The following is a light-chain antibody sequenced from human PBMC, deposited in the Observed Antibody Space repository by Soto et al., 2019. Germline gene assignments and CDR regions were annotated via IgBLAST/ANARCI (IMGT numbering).Light chain of an antibody. J-gene: IGKJ1*01. V-gene: IGKV1-5*03. CDR2: KAS. Sequence: DIQMTQSPSTLSASVGDRVTITCRASQSISSWLAWYQQKPGKAPKLLIYKASSLESRVPSRFSGSGSGTEFTLTISTLQPDDFAPYYYQQYNTYPPWTFGQRTKVQV. CDR3: QQYNTYPPWT. CDR1: QSISSW.